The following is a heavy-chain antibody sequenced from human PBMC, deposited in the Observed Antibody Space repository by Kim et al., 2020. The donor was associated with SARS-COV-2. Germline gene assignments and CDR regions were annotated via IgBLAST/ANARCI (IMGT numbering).Heavy chain of an antibody. D-gene: IGHD6-19*01. CDR2: IHHTASA. CDR3: ARVPYDSGWTGVDY. CDR1: GGSISSYY. J-gene: IGHJ4*02. V-gene: IGHV4-59*01. Sequence: SETLSLTCTVSGGSISSYYWSWIRQPPGKGLEWIGYIHHTASANYKPSLKSRVTITVDTSKTHFTFNLSSVTAADTAVYYCARVPYDSGWTGVDYWGQGTEVTVSS.